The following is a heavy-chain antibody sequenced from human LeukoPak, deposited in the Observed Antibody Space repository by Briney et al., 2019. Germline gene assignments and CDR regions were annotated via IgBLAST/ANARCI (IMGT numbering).Heavy chain of an antibody. CDR1: GGSISGYY. D-gene: IGHD3-22*01. J-gene: IGHJ4*02. CDR2: IYTSGST. V-gene: IGHV4-4*07. CDR3: ARVYYDSSGYYNQPYFDY. Sequence: SETLSLTCTVSGGSISGYYWSWIRQPAGKGLEWIGRIYTSGSTNYNPSLKSRVTMSVDTSKNQFSLKLSSVTAADTAVYYCARVYYDSSGYYNQPYFDYWGQGTLVTVSS.